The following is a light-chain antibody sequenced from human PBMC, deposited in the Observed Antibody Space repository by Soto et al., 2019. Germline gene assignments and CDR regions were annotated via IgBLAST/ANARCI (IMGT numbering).Light chain of an antibody. CDR2: GSS. J-gene: IGKJ1*01. CDR3: QQYGSSPPT. CDR1: HSIVSNY. Sequence: EIVLTQSPGTLSLSPGERATLSCKASHSIVSNYLAWYQRRPGQAPRLLIYGSSSRATDIPARFSGSGSGTDFTLTITRLESEDFAVYYCQQYGSSPPTFGQGTKVEFK. V-gene: IGKV3-20*01.